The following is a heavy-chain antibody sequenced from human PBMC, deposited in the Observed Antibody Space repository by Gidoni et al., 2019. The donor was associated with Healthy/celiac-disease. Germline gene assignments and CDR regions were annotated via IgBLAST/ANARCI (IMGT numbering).Heavy chain of an antibody. D-gene: IGHD6-19*01. V-gene: IGHV2-70*15. Sequence: QVTLRESGPALVKPTQTLTLTCTFSGFSRRTSGMCVSWIRQPPGKALEWLARIDWDDDKYYSTSLKTRLTISKDTSKNQVVLTMTNMDPVDTATYYCARTRGDSSGWYFVDWGQGTLVTVSS. CDR2: IDWDDDK. CDR3: ARTRGDSSGWYFVD. J-gene: IGHJ4*02. CDR1: GFSRRTSGMC.